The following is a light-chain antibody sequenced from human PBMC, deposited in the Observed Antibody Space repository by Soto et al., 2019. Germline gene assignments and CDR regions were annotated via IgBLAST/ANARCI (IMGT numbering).Light chain of an antibody. J-gene: IGKJ4*01. Sequence: AIRMTQSPSSFSASTGDRVTITCRASRGISSHLAWYQVKPGKAPRLLIYPASYVESGAPSRFSGSGSGTDFTLTMCSLQSEDFAVYYCQQYFSYPLTFGGGTKVEIK. V-gene: IGKV1-8*01. CDR3: QQYFSYPLT. CDR1: RGISSH. CDR2: PAS.